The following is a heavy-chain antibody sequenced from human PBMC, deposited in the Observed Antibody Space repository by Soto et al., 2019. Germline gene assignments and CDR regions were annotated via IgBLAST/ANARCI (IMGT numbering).Heavy chain of an antibody. J-gene: IGHJ5*02. CDR1: GYSFLAYF. V-gene: IGHV1-2*02. CDR2: INPNNGAT. CDR3: ARVLTSATTGELDP. Sequence: ASLKGSFKASGYSFLAYFIHWVRQAPGQGFEWVGWINPNNGATNIARKFQGRVTMTRDTSISTAYMEVSRLRSDDTAVFYCARVLTSATTGELDPWGQGTLVTVSA. D-gene: IGHD4-17*01.